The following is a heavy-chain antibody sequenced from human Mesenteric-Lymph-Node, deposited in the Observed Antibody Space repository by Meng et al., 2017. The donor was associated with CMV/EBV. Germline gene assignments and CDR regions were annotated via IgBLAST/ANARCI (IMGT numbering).Heavy chain of an antibody. V-gene: IGHV1-2*06. CDR3: ARDRDTDWYSPFDY. Sequence: QVQLVQSGAEVKKPGASVRVSCKASGYTFIDYYINWVRQAPGQGLEWMGRINPKTGGRSYAQNFQGRVTMTRDTSINTAYMEVNRLNSDDTAMNYCARDRDTDWYSPFDYWGPGTLVTVSS. CDR2: INPKTGGR. CDR1: GYTFIDYY. D-gene: IGHD3-9*01. J-gene: IGHJ4*02.